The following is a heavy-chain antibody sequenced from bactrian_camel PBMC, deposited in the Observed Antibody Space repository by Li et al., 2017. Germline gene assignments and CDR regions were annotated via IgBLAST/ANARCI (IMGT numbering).Heavy chain of an antibody. Sequence: HVQLVESGGGSVQAGGSLRLSCKVSGHSRGSNCVGWYRLPPGRAPAEREGIAAIRRDGGETWYADSVKGRFTVSTDYTKNTAYLKMTDLKPGDTARYYCATAPGPYCLEPDRYNVWGQGTQVTVS. CDR3: ATAPGPYCLEPDRYNV. CDR2: IRRDGGET. D-gene: IGHD8*01. J-gene: IGHJ4*01. V-gene: IGHV3S45*01. CDR1: GHSRGSNC.